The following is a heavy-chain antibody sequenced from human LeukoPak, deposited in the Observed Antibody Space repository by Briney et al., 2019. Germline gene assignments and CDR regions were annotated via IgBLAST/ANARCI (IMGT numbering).Heavy chain of an antibody. D-gene: IGHD3-10*01. CDR1: GGSFSGYY. Sequence: SETLSLTCAVYGGSFSGYYWSWIRQPPGKGLEWIGEINHSGSTNYNPSLKSRVTISVDTSKNQFSLKLSSVTAADTAVYYCARHRYYYGSGNLGENYGMDVWGQGTTVTVSS. CDR2: INHSGST. J-gene: IGHJ6*02. CDR3: ARHRYYYGSGNLGENYGMDV. V-gene: IGHV4-34*01.